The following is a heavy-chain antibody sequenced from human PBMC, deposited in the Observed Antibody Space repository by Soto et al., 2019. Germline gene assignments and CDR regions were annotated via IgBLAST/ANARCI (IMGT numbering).Heavy chain of an antibody. V-gene: IGHV4-4*02. Sequence: QVQLQESGPGLVKPSGTLSLRCAVSGDSVSSPYYWCWVRQPPGKGLEWIGEVFHTGTTSYNPSLRSRVTISMDKSNNQFSLDLSSVTAADTAVYYCARSAGWYAVHSWGPGTLVIVSS. J-gene: IGHJ4*02. CDR2: VFHTGTT. CDR3: ARSAGWYAVHS. CDR1: GDSVSSPYY. D-gene: IGHD6-19*01.